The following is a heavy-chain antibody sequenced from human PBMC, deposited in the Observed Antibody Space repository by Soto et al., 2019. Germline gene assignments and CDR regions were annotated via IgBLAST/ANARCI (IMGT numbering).Heavy chain of an antibody. J-gene: IGHJ1*01. Sequence: QVQLVESGGGVVQPGRSLRLSCVASGFTFNNYAMHWVRQAPGKGLEWVAIIYYDGSNKYYADSVKGRFTISRENSRNTLFLQMNSLRAEDTAVHYCVRDLVEDWGQGTLVIVSS. CDR2: IYYDGSNK. V-gene: IGHV3-33*01. D-gene: IGHD2-8*02. CDR1: GFTFNNYA. CDR3: VRDLVED.